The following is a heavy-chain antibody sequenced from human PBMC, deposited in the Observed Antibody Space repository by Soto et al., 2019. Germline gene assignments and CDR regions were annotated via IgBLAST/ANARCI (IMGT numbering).Heavy chain of an antibody. CDR3: ARVWRSRITIFGVVTTNWFDP. V-gene: IGHV1-8*01. Sequence: ASVKVSCKASGYTFTSYDINWVRQATGQGLEWMGWMNPNSGNTGYAQKFQGRVTMTRNTSISTAYMELSSLRSEDTAVYYCARVWRSRITIFGVVTTNWFDPWGQGTLVTVSS. J-gene: IGHJ5*02. CDR2: MNPNSGNT. D-gene: IGHD3-3*01. CDR1: GYTFTSYD.